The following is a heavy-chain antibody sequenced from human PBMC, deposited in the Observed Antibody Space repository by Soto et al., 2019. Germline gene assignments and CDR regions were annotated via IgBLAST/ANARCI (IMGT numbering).Heavy chain of an antibody. D-gene: IGHD1-26*01. CDR2: INEGGRT. Sequence: SETLSLTCAVYGGSFSGYYWSWVRQPPGKGLEWIGEINEGGRTTYNPSLKSRATISVDTSKNQFFLRLSSVTAADTAVYYCARSRYSGSYFFDYWGQGILVTVS. CDR1: GGSFSGYY. CDR3: ARSRYSGSYFFDY. J-gene: IGHJ4*02. V-gene: IGHV4-34*10.